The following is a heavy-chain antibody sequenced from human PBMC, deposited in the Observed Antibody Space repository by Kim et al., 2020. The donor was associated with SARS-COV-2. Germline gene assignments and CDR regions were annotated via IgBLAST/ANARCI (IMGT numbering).Heavy chain of an antibody. CDR2: T. CDR3: ARGRGPHGMDV. J-gene: IGHJ6*02. V-gene: IGHV3-64*02. Sequence: TYYADSVKGRFTISRDNSKNTLYLQMGSLRAEDMAVYYCARGRGPHGMDVWGQGTTVTVSS. D-gene: IGHD3-10*01.